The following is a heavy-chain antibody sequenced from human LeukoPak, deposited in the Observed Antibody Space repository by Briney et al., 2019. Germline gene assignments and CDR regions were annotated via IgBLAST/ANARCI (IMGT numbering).Heavy chain of an antibody. CDR3: AKDLWWELLHDY. D-gene: IGHD1-26*01. Sequence: PGGSLRLSCAASGFTFSTYAMSWVRQAPGKGLEWVSAISGSGGSTYYADSVKGRFTISRDNSKNTLYLQMNSLRAEDTAVYYCAKDLWWELLHDYWGQGTLVTVSS. CDR1: GFTFSTYA. CDR2: ISGSGGST. J-gene: IGHJ4*02. V-gene: IGHV3-23*01.